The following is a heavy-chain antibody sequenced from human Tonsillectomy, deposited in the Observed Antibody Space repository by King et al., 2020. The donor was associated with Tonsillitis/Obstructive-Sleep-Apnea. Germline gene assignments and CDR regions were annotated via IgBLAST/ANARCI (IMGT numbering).Heavy chain of an antibody. CDR3: ARDNGGGSAFDI. D-gene: IGHD3-16*01. CDR2: ISHSGST. V-gene: IGHV4-34*01. Sequence: VQLQQWGAGLLKPSETLSLTSGVYGGSFSGYYWSWIRQPPGEGLEWIGEISHSGSTNYNPSLKSRVTISVDTSKNQSSLKLNSVTAADTAVYDCARDNGGGSAFDIWGQGTMVTVSS. CDR1: GGSFSGYY. J-gene: IGHJ3*02.